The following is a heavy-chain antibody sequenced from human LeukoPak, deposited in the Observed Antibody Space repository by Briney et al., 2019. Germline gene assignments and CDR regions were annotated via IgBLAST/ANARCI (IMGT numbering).Heavy chain of an antibody. D-gene: IGHD3-22*01. J-gene: IGHJ4*02. V-gene: IGHV1-2*06. CDR2: INPNSGGT. CDR3: ARGGHDYYDSSGNFDY. Sequence: ASVKVSCKASGYTFTGYYMHWVRQAPGQGLEWMGRINPNSGGTNYAQKFQGRVTMTRDTSISTAYMELSRLRSDDTAVYYCARGGHDYYDSSGNFDYWGQGTLVTVSS. CDR1: GYTFTGYY.